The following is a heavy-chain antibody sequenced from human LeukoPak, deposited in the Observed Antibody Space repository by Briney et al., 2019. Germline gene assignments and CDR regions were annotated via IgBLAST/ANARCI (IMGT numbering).Heavy chain of an antibody. D-gene: IGHD1-14*01. CDR2: ISLSGDS. Sequence: SGTLSLTCAVSGGSISSYGWWSWVRQPPGKGLEWIGEISLSGDSNHNPSLKSRVTMSLDKSQNQFSLKLSSMTAADTAVYYCARSRPGGHYFDFWGQGTLVTVSS. J-gene: IGHJ4*02. V-gene: IGHV4-4*02. CDR3: ARSRPGGHYFDF. CDR1: GGSISSYGW.